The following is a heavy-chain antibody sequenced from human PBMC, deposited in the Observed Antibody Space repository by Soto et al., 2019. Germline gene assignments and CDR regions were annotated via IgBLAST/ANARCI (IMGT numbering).Heavy chain of an antibody. CDR2: ISWNSGSI. CDR1: GFTFDDYA. D-gene: IGHD6-13*01. Sequence: EVQLVESGGGLVQPGRSLRLSCAASGFTFDDYAMHWVRQAPGKGLEWVSGISWNSGSIGYADCVKGRFTISRDNAKNSLYLPMNSLRAEDTALYYCAKSTVSSWYSGWFDPWGQGTLVTVSS. CDR3: AKSTVSSWYSGWFDP. J-gene: IGHJ5*02. V-gene: IGHV3-9*01.